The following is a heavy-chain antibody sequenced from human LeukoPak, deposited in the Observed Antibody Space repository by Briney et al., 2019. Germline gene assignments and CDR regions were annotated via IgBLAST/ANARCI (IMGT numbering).Heavy chain of an antibody. Sequence: GGSLRLSCAASGFTFSNAWMNWVRQAPGKGLEWVGRIKSETDGGTTDYAAPVKGRFTISRDDSKNTLYLQMNSLKTEDTAVYYCTTDSGIREEYDYVWGSYRSLDAFDIWGQGTMVTVSS. CDR1: GFTFSNAW. J-gene: IGHJ3*02. CDR2: IKSETDGGTT. D-gene: IGHD3-16*02. CDR3: TTDSGIREEYDYVWGSYRSLDAFDI. V-gene: IGHV3-15*07.